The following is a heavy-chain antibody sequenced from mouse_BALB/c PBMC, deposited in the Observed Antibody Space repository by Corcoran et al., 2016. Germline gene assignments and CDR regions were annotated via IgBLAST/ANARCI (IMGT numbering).Heavy chain of an antibody. V-gene: IGHV9-3-1*01. CDR3: ARFYYDYSDVDY. CDR2: INTDTGEP. J-gene: IGHJ2*01. CDR1: GSTYTHYG. Sequence: QIQSVQSVPKLKKPGVTVKISCKASGSTYTHYGMNWVKQAPGKVLKWMGWINTDTGEPTYADDFKGRFAFSLATAASTAYLQINNLKNEYTATYFCARFYYDYSDVDYWGQGTTLTVSS. D-gene: IGHD2-4*01.